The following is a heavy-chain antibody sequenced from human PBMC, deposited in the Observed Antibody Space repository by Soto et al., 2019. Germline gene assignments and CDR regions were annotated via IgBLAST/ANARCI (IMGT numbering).Heavy chain of an antibody. V-gene: IGHV3-7*01. J-gene: IGHJ6*02. CDR2: IKQDGSEK. D-gene: IGHD2-15*01. CDR1: GFTFSSYW. Sequence: PGGSLRLSCAASGFTFSSYWMSWVRQAPGKGLEWVANIKQDGSEKYYVDSVKGRFTISRDNAKNSLYLQMNSLRAEDTAVYYCAREDVVVVAATYYYYFGMDVWGQGTTVTVSS. CDR3: AREDVVVVAATYYYYFGMDV.